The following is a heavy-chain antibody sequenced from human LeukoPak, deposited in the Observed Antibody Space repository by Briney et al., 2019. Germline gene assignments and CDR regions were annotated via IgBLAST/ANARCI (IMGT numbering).Heavy chain of an antibody. D-gene: IGHD6-13*01. CDR1: GGTISSSSYY. Sequence: SETLSLTCTVSGGTISSSSYYWGWIRQPPGKGLEWIGSIYYSGSTYYNPSLKSRVTISVDTSKNQFSLKLSSVTAADTAVYYCARVVRYSSSWGPNYYYYYYMDVWGKGTTVTVSS. CDR3: ARVVRYSSSWGPNYYYYYYMDV. V-gene: IGHV4-39*07. CDR2: IYYSGST. J-gene: IGHJ6*03.